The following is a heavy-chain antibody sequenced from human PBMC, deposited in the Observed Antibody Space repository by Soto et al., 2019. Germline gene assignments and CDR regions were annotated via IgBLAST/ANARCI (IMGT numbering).Heavy chain of an antibody. V-gene: IGHV1-58*02. CDR3: ASYYDSSGFYDY. CDR2: IVVGSGNT. CDR1: GFTFTNSA. Sequence: ASVKVSCKASGFTFTNSAMQWVRQARGQRLEWIGWIVVGSGNTNYAQKFQERDTITRDISTSTAYMELSSLRSDDTAVYYCASYYDSSGFYDYWGQGTLVTVSS. J-gene: IGHJ4*02. D-gene: IGHD3-22*01.